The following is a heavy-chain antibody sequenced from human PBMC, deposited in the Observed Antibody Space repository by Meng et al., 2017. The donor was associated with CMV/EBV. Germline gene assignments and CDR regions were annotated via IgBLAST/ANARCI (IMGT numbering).Heavy chain of an antibody. D-gene: IGHD3-3*01. CDR1: GFTFSSYA. Sequence: GESLKISCAASGFTFSSYAMHWVRQAPGKGLEWVAVISYDGSNKYYADSVKGRFTISRDNSKNTLYLQMNSLRAEDTAVYYCASDRNDFWSGYMDYWGQGTLVTVSS. V-gene: IGHV3-30*04. J-gene: IGHJ4*02. CDR2: ISYDGSNK. CDR3: ASDRNDFWSGYMDY.